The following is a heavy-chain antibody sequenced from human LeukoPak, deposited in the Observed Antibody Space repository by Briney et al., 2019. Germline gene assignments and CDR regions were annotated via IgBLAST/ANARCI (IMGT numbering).Heavy chain of an antibody. V-gene: IGHV3-15*01. D-gene: IGHD1-26*01. CDR2: IKSKTDGGTT. CDR3: QGGRF. CDR1: GFTFTNAW. Sequence: TGGSLRLSCSASGFTFTNAWMSWVRQAPGKGLEWVGRIKSKTDGGTTDYAAPVKGRFSISRDDSKNTPYLQMNSLKSEDTAVYYCQGGRFWGQGTVVTVSS. J-gene: IGHJ4*02.